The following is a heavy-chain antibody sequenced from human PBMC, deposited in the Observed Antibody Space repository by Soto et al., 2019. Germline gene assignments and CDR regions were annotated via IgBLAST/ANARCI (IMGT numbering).Heavy chain of an antibody. CDR1: GFTFSSYW. CDR2: INSDGSST. V-gene: IGHV3-74*01. CDR3: ARDWFYDFWSAHTGWFDP. J-gene: IGHJ5*02. Sequence: GGSLRLSCAASGFTFSSYWMHWVRQAPGKGLVWVSRINSDGSSTSYADSVKGRFTISRDNAKNTLYLQMNSLRAEDTAVYYCARDWFYDFWSAHTGWFDPWGQGTLVTVSS. D-gene: IGHD3-3*01.